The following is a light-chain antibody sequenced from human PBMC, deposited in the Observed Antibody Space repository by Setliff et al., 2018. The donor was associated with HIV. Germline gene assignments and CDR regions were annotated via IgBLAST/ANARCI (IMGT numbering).Light chain of an antibody. CDR2: DVS. CDR1: SSDVGGYDF. CDR3: ASYRSPATYV. V-gene: IGLV2-14*03. J-gene: IGLJ1*01. Sequence: QSVLTQPASASGSPGQSITISCIGTSSDVGGYDFVSWYQQRPGKAPKLIIFDVSERPSGVSHRFSASKSGNTASLTISGLQTEDEANYFCASYRSPATYVFGIGTKVTVL.